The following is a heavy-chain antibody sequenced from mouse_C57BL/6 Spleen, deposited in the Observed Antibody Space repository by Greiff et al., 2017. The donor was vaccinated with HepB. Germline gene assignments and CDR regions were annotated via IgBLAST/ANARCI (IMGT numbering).Heavy chain of an antibody. CDR1: GYTFTSYW. D-gene: IGHD2-3*01. Sequence: QVHVKQPGTELVKPGASVKLSCKASGYTFTSYWMHWVKQRPGQGLEWIGNINPSNGGTNYNEKFKSKATLTVDKSSSTAYMQLSSLTSEDSAVYYCARSAYDGYYWFAYWGQGTLVTVSA. CDR3: ARSAYDGYYWFAY. J-gene: IGHJ3*01. CDR2: INPSNGGT. V-gene: IGHV1-53*01.